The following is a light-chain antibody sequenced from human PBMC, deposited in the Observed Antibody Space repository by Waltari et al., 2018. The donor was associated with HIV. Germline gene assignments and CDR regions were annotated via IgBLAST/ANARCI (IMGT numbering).Light chain of an antibody. Sequence: SYELTQPPSVSVSPGQTANIICSGNKLGAKNVCWYQQKPGQSPVLIIYQDNRRPSRIPERFSGSNSGNTATLIISGTQAMDEADYYCQAWDSNTVVFGGGTKLTVL. V-gene: IGLV3-1*01. J-gene: IGLJ2*01. CDR2: QDN. CDR1: KLGAKN. CDR3: QAWDSNTVV.